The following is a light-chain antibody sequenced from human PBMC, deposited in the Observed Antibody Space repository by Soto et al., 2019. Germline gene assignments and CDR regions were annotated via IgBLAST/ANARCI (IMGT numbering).Light chain of an antibody. CDR2: EVS. J-gene: IGLJ2*01. CDR3: SSYTSSNTQVV. V-gene: IGLV2-14*01. Sequence: QSALTQPASVSGSPGQSVTISCTGASSDDGGYNYVSWHQQHPGKAPKLMIYEVSNRPSGVSNRFSGSKSGNTASLTISGLQAEDEADYYCSSYTSSNTQVVFGGGTQLTVL. CDR1: SSDDGGYNY.